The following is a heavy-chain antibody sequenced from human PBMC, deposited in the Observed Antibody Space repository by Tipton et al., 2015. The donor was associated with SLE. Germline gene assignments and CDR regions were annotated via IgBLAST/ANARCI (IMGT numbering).Heavy chain of an antibody. CDR2: TYYRSKWYN. D-gene: IGHD7-27*01. CDR1: GDSVSSNSAA. J-gene: IGHJ4*02. Sequence: TLSLTCAISGDSVSSNSAAWNWIRQPPSRGLEWLGRTYYRSKWYNDYAVSVKSRLTINPDTSKNQFSLQLNSVTPDDTAVYYCAREVTGDLDHWGQGTLVTVSS. CDR3: AREVTGDLDH. V-gene: IGHV6-1*01.